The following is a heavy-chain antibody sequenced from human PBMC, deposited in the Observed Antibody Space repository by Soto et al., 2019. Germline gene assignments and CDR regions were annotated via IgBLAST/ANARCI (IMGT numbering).Heavy chain of an antibody. CDR1: GYTFTAYW. CDR3: AGLINNYCCCYYGMDV. CDR2: IYPAESAH. D-gene: IGHD3-10*01. V-gene: IGHV5-51*01. J-gene: IGHJ6*02. Sequence: GESLKISCKGSGYTFTAYWIGWVRQRPGKGLGLMGIIYPAESAHRYSPSFEGQITITADKPTSTTSLQTNTPKAPDTATYYCAGLINNYCCCYYGMDVWGQGTTVTVSS.